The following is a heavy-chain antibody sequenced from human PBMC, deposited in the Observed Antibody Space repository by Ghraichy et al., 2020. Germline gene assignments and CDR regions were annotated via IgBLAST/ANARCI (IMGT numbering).Heavy chain of an antibody. J-gene: IGHJ5*02. Sequence: SETLSLTCTVSGGSISSTSHYWGWLRQPPGKGPEWMGTIYHSGSTYYNPSLRRRLTISVDMSKNQFSLKLSSVTAADTAVYSCARHEAPAAMGWFAPWGQGTLVTVSS. CDR2: IYHSGST. D-gene: IGHD2-2*01. CDR3: ARHEAPAAMGWFAP. CDR1: GGSISSTSHY. V-gene: IGHV4-39*01.